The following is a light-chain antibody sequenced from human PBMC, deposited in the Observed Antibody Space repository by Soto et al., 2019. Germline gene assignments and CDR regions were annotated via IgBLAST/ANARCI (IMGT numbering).Light chain of an antibody. CDR1: SSDVGSYNL. CDR3: CSYAGSSTVV. Sequence: QSVLTQPASVSGSPGQSITISCTGTSSDVGSYNLVSWYQQHPGKAPKLMIYEGSKRPSWVSNRFSGSKSGNTASLTISGLQAEDEADYYCCSYAGSSTVVFGGGTQLTVL. V-gene: IGLV2-23*01. J-gene: IGLJ2*01. CDR2: EGS.